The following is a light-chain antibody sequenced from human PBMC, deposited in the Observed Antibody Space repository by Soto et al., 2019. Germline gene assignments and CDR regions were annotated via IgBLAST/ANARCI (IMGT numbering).Light chain of an antibody. CDR2: AAS. CDR3: QKYNSAPPT. J-gene: IGKJ1*01. CDR1: QGISNY. Sequence: DIQMTQSPSSLSASVGDRVTITCRASQGISNYLAWYQQKPGKVPKLLIYAASTLQSGVPSRFSGSGSGTDFTLTISRLQPEDVATYYWQKYNSAPPTFGQGTKVEIK. V-gene: IGKV1-27*01.